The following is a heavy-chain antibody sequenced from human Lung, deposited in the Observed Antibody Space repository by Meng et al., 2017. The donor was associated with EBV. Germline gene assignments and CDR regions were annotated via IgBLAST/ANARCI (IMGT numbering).Heavy chain of an antibody. CDR1: GGSFSGYY. D-gene: IGHD4-17*01. CDR2: INHSGST. CDR3: ARGFVKYTVTRVGNWFDP. V-gene: IGHV4-34*01. J-gene: IGHJ5*02. Sequence: GQVQQGGAGLLKPSETLSLTCAVYGGSFSGYYWSWIRQPPGKGLEWIGEINHSGSTNYNPSLKSRVTISVDTSKNQFSLKLSSVTAADTAVYYCARGFVKYTVTRVGNWFDPWGQGTLVTVSS.